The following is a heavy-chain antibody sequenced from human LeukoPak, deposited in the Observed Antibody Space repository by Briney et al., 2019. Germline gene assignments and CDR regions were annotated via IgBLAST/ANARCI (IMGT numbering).Heavy chain of an antibody. Sequence: GGSLRLSGAASGFTFGDYGMSWVRQAPGKGLEWVSGINWNGGSTGYADSVKGRITISRDNAKNSLYLQMNSLRAEDTALYYCAKSYYYDSSGFYYFDYWGQGTLVTVSS. D-gene: IGHD3-22*01. CDR1: GFTFGDYG. V-gene: IGHV3-20*04. CDR3: AKSYYYDSSGFYYFDY. J-gene: IGHJ4*02. CDR2: INWNGGST.